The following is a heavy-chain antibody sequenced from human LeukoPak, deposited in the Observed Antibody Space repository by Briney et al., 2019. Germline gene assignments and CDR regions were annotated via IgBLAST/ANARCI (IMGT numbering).Heavy chain of an antibody. CDR1: GYTFTRYY. CDR3: ARAPSNFDY. Sequence: GASVKVSCKASGYTFTRYYIHLVRQAPGQGLEWVGRISPSSGSTGYAQKFQGRVTMTRDTSTSTVYMELSSLRSEDTAFYYCARAPSNFDYWGQGTLVTVSS. V-gene: IGHV1-46*01. J-gene: IGHJ4*02. CDR2: ISPSSGST.